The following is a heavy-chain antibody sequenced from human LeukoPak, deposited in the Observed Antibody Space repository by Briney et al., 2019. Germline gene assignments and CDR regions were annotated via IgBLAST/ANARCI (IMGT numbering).Heavy chain of an antibody. V-gene: IGHV3-73*01. D-gene: IGHD3-9*01. CDR2: IRIKANSYAT. J-gene: IGHJ3*02. CDR3: TRPIAYATPYDILTGYSPNDAFDI. CDR1: GFTFSGSA. Sequence: PGGSLRLSCAASGFTFSGSAMHWVRQASGKGLEWVGRIRIKANSYATAYAASVKGRFTISRDDSKNTAYLQMNRLKTEDTAVYYCTRPIAYATPYDILTGYSPNDAFDIWGQGTMVTVSS.